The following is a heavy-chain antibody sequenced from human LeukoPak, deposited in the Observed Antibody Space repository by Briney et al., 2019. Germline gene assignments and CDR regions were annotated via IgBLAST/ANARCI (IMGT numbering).Heavy chain of an antibody. CDR2: IYSGGTT. V-gene: IGHV3-66*01. CDR1: GFTVSSKY. CDR3: ARDTQTSLYDILTGYPSYYFDY. D-gene: IGHD3-9*01. Sequence: PGGSLRLSYTASGFTVSSKYMSWVRQAPGKGLKWVSVIYSGGTTYYADSVKGRFTISRDNSKNTLYLQMNSLRAEDTAVYYCARDTQTSLYDILTGYPSYYFDYWGQGTLVTVSS. J-gene: IGHJ4*02.